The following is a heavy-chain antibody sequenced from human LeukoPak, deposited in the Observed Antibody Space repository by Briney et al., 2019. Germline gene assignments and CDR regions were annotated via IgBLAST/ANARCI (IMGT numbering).Heavy chain of an antibody. Sequence: GGSLRLSCAASGFTFSSYWMSWVRQAPGKGLEWVANIKQDGSEKYYVDSVKGRFTISRDNAKNSLYLQMNSLRAEDTAVYYCARDSGYGSGSPLFPSEEVLDSWGQGTLVTVSS. CDR1: GFTFSSYW. V-gene: IGHV3-7*04. CDR2: IKQDGSEK. CDR3: ARDSGYGSGSPLFPSEEVLDS. D-gene: IGHD3-10*01. J-gene: IGHJ4*02.